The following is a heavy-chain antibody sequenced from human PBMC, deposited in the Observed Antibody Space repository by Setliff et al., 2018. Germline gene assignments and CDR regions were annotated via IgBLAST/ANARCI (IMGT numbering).Heavy chain of an antibody. V-gene: IGHV1-18*01. CDR1: GYTFRNYA. J-gene: IGHJ4*02. CDR3: ARAPSVELVTIRTNSWFTY. Sequence: ASVKVSCKASGYTFRNYAFAWVRQAPGQGLEWVGWISVYNGGTNYAQKFQGRVTLTTDTSTSTAYMELRSLTSDDSAFYYCARAPSVELVTIRTNSWFTYWGQGTLGTVS. D-gene: IGHD5-18*01. CDR2: ISVYNGGT.